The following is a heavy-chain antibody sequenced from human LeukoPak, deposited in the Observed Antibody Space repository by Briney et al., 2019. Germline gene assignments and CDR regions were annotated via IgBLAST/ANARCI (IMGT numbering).Heavy chain of an antibody. Sequence: ASVKVSCKASGYTFTGYYMHWVRQAPGQGLEWMGWINPNSGGTNYAQKFQGRVTMTRDTSISTAYMELSRLRSDDTAVYYCARERIAAACFDYWGQGTLVTVSS. V-gene: IGHV1-2*02. D-gene: IGHD6-13*01. J-gene: IGHJ4*02. CDR1: GYTFTGYY. CDR2: INPNSGGT. CDR3: ARERIAAACFDY.